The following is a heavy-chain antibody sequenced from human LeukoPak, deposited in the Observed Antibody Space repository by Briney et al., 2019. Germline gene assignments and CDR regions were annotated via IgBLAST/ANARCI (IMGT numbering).Heavy chain of an antibody. D-gene: IGHD3-3*01. V-gene: IGHV4-39*07. CDR1: GGSISSSSYY. CDR2: FYYGGST. J-gene: IGHJ5*02. CDR3: ARVSDFGVVAWFDP. Sequence: SETLSLTCTASGGSISSSSYYWGWIRQPPGKGLEWIGSFYYGGSTYYNPSLKSRVTISVDTSKNQFSLKVSTVTAADTAVYYWARVSDFGVVAWFDPWGQGTLVTVSS.